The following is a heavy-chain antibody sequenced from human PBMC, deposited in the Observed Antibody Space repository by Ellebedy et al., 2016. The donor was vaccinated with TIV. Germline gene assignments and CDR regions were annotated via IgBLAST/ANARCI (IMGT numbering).Heavy chain of an antibody. CDR3: ARSLGVATITPFDY. Sequence: SETLSLXCTVSGGSISSYYWSWIRQPPGKGLEWIGYIYYSGSTNYNPSLKSRVTISVDTSKNQFSLKLSSVTAADTAVYYCARSLGVATITPFDYWGQGTLVTVSS. CDR1: GGSISSYY. D-gene: IGHD5-12*01. J-gene: IGHJ4*02. CDR2: IYYSGST. V-gene: IGHV4-59*01.